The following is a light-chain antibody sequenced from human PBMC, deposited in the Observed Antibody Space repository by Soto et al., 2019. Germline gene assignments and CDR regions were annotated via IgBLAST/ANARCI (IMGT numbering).Light chain of an antibody. J-gene: IGKJ3*01. Sequence: DIQMTQSPSSLSASIGDRITITCRTSQSIGIYLNWYQQKPGKAPNLLIYTASNLQSGVPSRFSGSGSGTDFTLTISSLQPEDFATYYCQQSYTTVAFGPGTKVDIK. CDR2: TAS. CDR3: QQSYTTVA. CDR1: QSIGIY. V-gene: IGKV1-39*01.